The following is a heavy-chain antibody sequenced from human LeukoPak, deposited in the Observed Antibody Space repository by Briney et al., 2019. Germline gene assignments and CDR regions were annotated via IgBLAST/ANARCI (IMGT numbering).Heavy chain of an antibody. Sequence: ASVKVSCKASGYTFTSYGISWVRQAPGQGFEWMGWISAYNGNTNYAQKLQGRVTMTTDTSTSTAYMELRSLRSDDTAVYYCARGSSSSWYYYYYYGMDVWGQGTTVTVSS. D-gene: IGHD6-13*01. J-gene: IGHJ6*02. CDR1: GYTFTSYG. CDR2: ISAYNGNT. V-gene: IGHV1-18*01. CDR3: ARGSSSSWYYYYYYGMDV.